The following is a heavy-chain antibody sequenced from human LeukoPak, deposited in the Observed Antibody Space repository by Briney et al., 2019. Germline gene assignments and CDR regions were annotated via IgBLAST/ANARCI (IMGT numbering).Heavy chain of an antibody. CDR2: ISRHGGGT. CDR3: AKGSYSSGPFDY. CDR1: GFTFSNYA. J-gene: IGHJ4*02. V-gene: IGHV3-23*01. Sequence: GGSLRLSCIVSGFTFSNYAMSWVRQAPGKGLEWVSGISRHGGGTYYPDSVKGRFTISRDNSKNTLYLQMNSLRAEDTAVYYCAKGSYSSGPFDYWGQGTLVTVSS. D-gene: IGHD6-19*01.